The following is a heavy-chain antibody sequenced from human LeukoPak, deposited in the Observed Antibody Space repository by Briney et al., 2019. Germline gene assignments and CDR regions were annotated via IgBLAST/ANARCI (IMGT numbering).Heavy chain of an antibody. D-gene: IGHD6-19*01. J-gene: IGHJ4*02. CDR1: GYAISSGYF. V-gene: IGHV4-61*01. CDR3: ARGSHYSSGTLT. Sequence: SETLSLTCSVSGYAISSGYFWGWIRQPPGKGLEWIGYMYYSGSTNYNPSLKSRVTISVDTSKNQVFLKLSSVTAADTAVYYCARGSHYSSGTLTWGQGTLVTVSS. CDR2: MYYSGST.